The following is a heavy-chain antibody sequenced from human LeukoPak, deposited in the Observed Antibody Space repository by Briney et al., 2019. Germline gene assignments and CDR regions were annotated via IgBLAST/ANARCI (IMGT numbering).Heavy chain of an antibody. Sequence: QPGGSLRLSCAASGFTFSSYWMSWVRQAPGKGLEWVANIKQDGSEKYYVDSVKGRFTISRDNAKNSLYLQMNSLRAEDTAVYYCARERSYYDSSGYSLSDYWGQGTLVTVSS. D-gene: IGHD3-22*01. J-gene: IGHJ4*02. V-gene: IGHV3-7*01. CDR1: GFTFSSYW. CDR2: IKQDGSEK. CDR3: ARERSYYDSSGYSLSDY.